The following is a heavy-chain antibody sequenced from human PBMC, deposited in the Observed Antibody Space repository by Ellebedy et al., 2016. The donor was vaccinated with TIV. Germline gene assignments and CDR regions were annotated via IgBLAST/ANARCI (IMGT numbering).Heavy chain of an antibody. D-gene: IGHD3-3*01. CDR1: GYTFTSYG. CDR2: ISAYNGNT. CDR3: ARGSRSYRGTIFHHYYYYGMDV. Sequence: ASVKVSCXASGYTFTSYGISWVRQAPGQGLEWMGRISAYNGNTNYAQKLQGRVTMTTDTSTSTAYMELRSLRSDDTAVYYCARGSRSYRGTIFHHYYYYGMDVWGQGTTVTVSS. V-gene: IGHV1-18*01. J-gene: IGHJ6*02.